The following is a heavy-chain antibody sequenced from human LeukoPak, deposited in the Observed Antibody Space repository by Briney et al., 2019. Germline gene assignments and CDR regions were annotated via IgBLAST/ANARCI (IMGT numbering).Heavy chain of an antibody. V-gene: IGHV3-23*01. Sequence: GGPLRLLCAGAGFIFTKYAMSWVRQAPGKARVWVSGISASGGSVYYADSVKGRFTISRDDSKNTLYLQMNGLRVEDTAVYYCAKDPNGDYVGGFEMRGPGTIVTVSS. D-gene: IGHD4-17*01. CDR2: ISASGGSV. CDR3: AKDPNGDYVGGFEM. CDR1: GFIFTKYA. J-gene: IGHJ3*01.